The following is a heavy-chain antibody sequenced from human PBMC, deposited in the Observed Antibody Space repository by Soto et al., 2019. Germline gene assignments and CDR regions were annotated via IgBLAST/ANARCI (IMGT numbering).Heavy chain of an antibody. CDR2: IWHDGSNK. CDR3: ARDRVVINPSYYFDY. V-gene: IGHV3-33*01. J-gene: IGHJ4*02. Sequence: QVQLVESGGGVVQPGRSLRLSCAASGFTFSTYSMHWVRQAPGKGPEWVSLIWHDGSNKYYVDSVKGRFTISRDNSKNTLYLQMHSLRAEDTAVYYCARDRVVINPSYYFDYWGQGTLVTVSS. D-gene: IGHD3-3*01. CDR1: GFTFSTYS.